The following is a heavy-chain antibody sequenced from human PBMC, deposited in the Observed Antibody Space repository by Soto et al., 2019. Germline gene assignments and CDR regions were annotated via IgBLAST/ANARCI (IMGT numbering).Heavy chain of an antibody. CDR1: GGSISSGGYY. D-gene: IGHD3-22*01. CDR3: ARYWDSSGYYYFYWFDP. Sequence: QVQLQESGPGLVKPSQTLSLTCTVSGGSISSGGYYWSWIRQHRGKGLEWIGYIYYSGSTYYNPSLKSRVIISVYTSKNQFSLQLSSVTAADTAVYYCARYWDSSGYYYFYWFDPWGQGTLVTVSS. CDR2: IYYSGST. J-gene: IGHJ5*02. V-gene: IGHV4-31*03.